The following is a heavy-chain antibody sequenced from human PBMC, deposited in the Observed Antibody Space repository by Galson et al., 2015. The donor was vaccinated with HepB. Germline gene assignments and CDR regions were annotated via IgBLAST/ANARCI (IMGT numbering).Heavy chain of an antibody. CDR1: GFTFDDYA. J-gene: IGHJ6*02. D-gene: IGHD2-2*01. Sequence: SLRLSCAASGFTFDDYAMHWVRQAPGKGLEWVSGITWDSGSIGYADSVKGRFTVSRDNAKNSLYLQMDSLRAEDTALYYCAKDVPRGYCSGTICYYGMDVWGQGTTVTVSS. CDR2: ITWDSGSI. V-gene: IGHV3-9*01. CDR3: AKDVPRGYCSGTICYYGMDV.